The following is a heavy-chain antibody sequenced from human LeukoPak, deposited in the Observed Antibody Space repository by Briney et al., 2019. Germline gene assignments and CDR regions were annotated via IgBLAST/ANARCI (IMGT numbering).Heavy chain of an antibody. CDR3: ARDGRYCSGGSCYSGWFDP. J-gene: IGHJ5*02. V-gene: IGHV3-20*04. D-gene: IGHD2-15*01. CDR2: INWNGGST. CDR1: GFTFSSYA. Sequence: GGSLRLSCAASGFTFSSYAMSWVRQAPGKGLEWVSGINWNGGSTGYADSVKGRFTISRDNAKNSLYLQMNSLRAEDTALYYCARDGRYCSGGSCYSGWFDPWGQGTLVTVSS.